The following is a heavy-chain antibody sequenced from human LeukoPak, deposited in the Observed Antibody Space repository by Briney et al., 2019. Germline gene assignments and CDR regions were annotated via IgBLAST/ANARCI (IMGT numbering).Heavy chain of an antibody. V-gene: IGHV5-51*01. CDR3: ASLGGYCSSTSCYADWFDP. J-gene: IGHJ5*02. CDR1: GYRFTSYW. CDR2: IYPGDSDT. Sequence: GESLKISCKGSGYRFTSYWIGWVRQMPGKGLEWMGIIYPGDSDTRYSPSFQGQVTISADKSISTAYLQWSSLKASDTAMYYCASLGGYCSSTSCYADWFDPWGQGTLVTVSS. D-gene: IGHD2-2*01.